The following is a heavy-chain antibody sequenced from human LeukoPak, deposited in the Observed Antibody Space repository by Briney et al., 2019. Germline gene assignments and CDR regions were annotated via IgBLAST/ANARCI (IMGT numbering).Heavy chain of an antibody. D-gene: IGHD3-22*01. V-gene: IGHV3-23*01. Sequence: GGSLRLSCVASGFTFSSYAMSWVRQAPGKGLEWVSLISTSSRTHYADSMKGRFTISRDNSRNTLYLQINSLRAEDTAVYYCAKDLDSTGSWPPEYFQHWGQGSLVTASS. CDR1: GFTFSSYA. J-gene: IGHJ1*01. CDR3: AKDLDSTGSWPPEYFQH. CDR2: ISTSSRT.